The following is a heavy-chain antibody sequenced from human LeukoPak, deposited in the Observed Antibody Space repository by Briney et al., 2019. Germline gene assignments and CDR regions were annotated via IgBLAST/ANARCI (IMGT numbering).Heavy chain of an antibody. CDR3: ARGRLKREYIVRGVLDY. D-gene: IGHD3-10*01. J-gene: IGHJ4*02. V-gene: IGHV1-2*06. CDR1: GYTFTGYY. CDR2: INPNSGGT. Sequence: ASVKVSCKASGYTFTGYYMHWVRQAPGQGLEWMGRINPNSGGTNYAQKFQGRVTMTRDTSISTAYMELSRLRSDDTAVYYCARGRLKREYIVRGVLDYWGQGTLVTVSS.